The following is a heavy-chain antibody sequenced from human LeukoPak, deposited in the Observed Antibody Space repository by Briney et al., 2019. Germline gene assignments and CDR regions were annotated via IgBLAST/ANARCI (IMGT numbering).Heavy chain of an antibody. Sequence: SETLSLTCAVYGGSFSGYYWSWIRQPPGKGLEWIGEINHSGSTNYNPSLKSRVTISVDTSKNQFSLKLSSVTAADTAVYYCARDLGQQLHEYFQHWGQGTLVTVSS. J-gene: IGHJ1*01. D-gene: IGHD6-13*01. CDR1: GGSFSGYY. CDR3: ARDLGQQLHEYFQH. CDR2: INHSGST. V-gene: IGHV4-34*01.